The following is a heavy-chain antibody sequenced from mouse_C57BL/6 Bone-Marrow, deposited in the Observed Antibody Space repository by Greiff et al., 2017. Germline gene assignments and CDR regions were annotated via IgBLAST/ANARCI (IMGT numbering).Heavy chain of an antibody. CDR2: IYPTSGRT. J-gene: IGHJ2*01. D-gene: IGHD4-1*01. Sequence: QVQLQQPGAELVKPGASVKMSCKASGYTFTSYWITWVKQRPGQGLEWIGDIYPTSGRTNYNEKFKSKAILTVDTSSKTAYMQLSSLTSEDSAVFYWARSGPLGRSFDYWGQGTTLTVSS. CDR1: GYTFTSYW. CDR3: ARSGPLGRSFDY. V-gene: IGHV1-55*01.